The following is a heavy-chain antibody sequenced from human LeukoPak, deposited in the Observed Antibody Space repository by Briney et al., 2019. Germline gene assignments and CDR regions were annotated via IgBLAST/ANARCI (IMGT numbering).Heavy chain of an antibody. V-gene: IGHV1-69-2*01. J-gene: IGHJ4*02. D-gene: IGHD1-26*01. CDR3: ATVNSGSFEGVDY. CDR1: GYTFTDYY. Sequence: ASVKVSCKVPGYTFTDYYMHWVRQAPGKGLEWMGLVDPEDGEIIYAEKFQGRVTISADTSTDTAYMELSSLRSEDTAVYYCATVNSGSFEGVDYWGQGTLVTVSS. CDR2: VDPEDGEI.